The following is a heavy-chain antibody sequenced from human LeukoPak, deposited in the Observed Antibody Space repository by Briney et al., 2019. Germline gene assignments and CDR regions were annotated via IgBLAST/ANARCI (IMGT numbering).Heavy chain of an antibody. CDR1: GGSISSGDFY. J-gene: IGHJ4*02. CDR3: ARDRDSSGYYYGYFDC. V-gene: IGHV4-31*03. CDR2: IYYSGTT. D-gene: IGHD3-22*01. Sequence: PSQTLSLTCTVSGGSISSGDFYWSWIRQHPGKGLEWIGYIYYSGTTYYSPSLKSRVTISLDTTKNQFSLKLSSVTAADTAVYYCARDRDSSGYYYGYFDCWGQGTLVTVSS.